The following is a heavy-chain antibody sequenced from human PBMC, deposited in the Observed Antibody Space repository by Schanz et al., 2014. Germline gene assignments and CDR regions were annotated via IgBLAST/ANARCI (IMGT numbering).Heavy chain of an antibody. CDR2: ISYSGST. CDR1: GGSISGSSYH. D-gene: IGHD2-15*01. J-gene: IGHJ6*02. CDR3: ARQERGIWGHNGMDV. V-gene: IGHV4-39*01. Sequence: QLQLQESGPGLVKPSETLSLTCTVSGGSISGSSYHWGWTRQPPGKGPEWIGTISYSGSTYYNPSPKRRATISVDPHKNLSPRKGSFVTAADTAIYYCARQERGIWGHNGMDVWGQGTTVTVSS.